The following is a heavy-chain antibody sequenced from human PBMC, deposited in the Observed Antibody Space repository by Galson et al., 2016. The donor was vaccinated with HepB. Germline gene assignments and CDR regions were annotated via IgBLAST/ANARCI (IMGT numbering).Heavy chain of an antibody. CDR1: GLTFSSAW. CDR2: IKSNTDGGTT. D-gene: IGHD3-10*01. V-gene: IGHV3-15*01. Sequence: SLRLSCAVSGLTFSSAWMDWVRQAPGKGLEWVGRIKSNTDGGTTDYAAPVKGRFTISRDDSKSTLYLQMTSLRNEDTGIYYCATSPGYYATAPFDYWGQGTLVTVSS. CDR3: ATSPGYYATAPFDY. J-gene: IGHJ4*02.